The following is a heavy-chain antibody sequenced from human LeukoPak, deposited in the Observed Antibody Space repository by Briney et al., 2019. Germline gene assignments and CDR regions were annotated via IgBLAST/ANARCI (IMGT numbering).Heavy chain of an antibody. J-gene: IGHJ6*02. Sequence: GGSLRLSCAASGFTFSSYSMNWVRQAPGKGLEWVSYISGSSSTIYYADSVKGRFTISRDNAKNSLYLQMNSLRAEDTAVYYCARVCRLVGSGSYYNHPYYYYGMDVWGQGTTVTVSS. D-gene: IGHD3-10*01. CDR3: ARVCRLVGSGSYYNHPYYYYGMDV. V-gene: IGHV3-48*01. CDR1: GFTFSSYS. CDR2: ISGSSSTI.